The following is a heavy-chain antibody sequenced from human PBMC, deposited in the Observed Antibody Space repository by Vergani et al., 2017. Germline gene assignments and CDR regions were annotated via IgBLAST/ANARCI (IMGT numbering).Heavy chain of an antibody. CDR2: ISWNSGSI. V-gene: IGHV3-9*01. D-gene: IGHD3-3*01. CDR3: AKDHYDCWGGYANLSPFDL. Sequence: EVQLVESGGGLVQPGRSLRLSCAASGFTFDDYAMHWVRHAPGKGLEWVSGISWNSGSIGYADSVKGRFTISRDNAKNSLYLQMNSLRAEDTALYYCAKDHYDCWGGYANLSPFDLWGRGTLVTVSS. J-gene: IGHJ2*01. CDR1: GFTFDDYA.